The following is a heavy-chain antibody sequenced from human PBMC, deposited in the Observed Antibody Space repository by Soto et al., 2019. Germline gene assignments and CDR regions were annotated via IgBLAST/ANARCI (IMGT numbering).Heavy chain of an antibody. CDR1: GYTFTSYD. V-gene: IGHV1-8*01. Sequence: QVQLVQSGAEVKKPGASVKVSCKASGYTFTSYDINWVRQATGQGLEWMGWMNPNSGNTVYAQKFQGRVTMTRNTSIITAYMAPSSLRSEDPAVYYFARAHSTYGMDVWGQGTTVTVSS. CDR2: MNPNSGNT. CDR3: ARAHSTYGMDV. D-gene: IGHD2-2*01. J-gene: IGHJ6*02.